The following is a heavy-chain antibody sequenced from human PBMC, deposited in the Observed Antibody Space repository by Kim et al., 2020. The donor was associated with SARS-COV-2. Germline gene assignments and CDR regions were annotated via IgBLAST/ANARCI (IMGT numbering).Heavy chain of an antibody. D-gene: IGHD3-3*02. J-gene: IGHJ6*02. CDR2: IKSKTDGGTT. CDR3: TTVPTFYYYGMDV. Sequence: GGSLRLSCAASGFTFSNAWMSWVRQAPGKGLEWVGRIKSKTDGGTTDYAAPVKGRFTISRDDSKNTLYLQMNSLKTEDTAVYYCTTVPTFYYYGMDVWGQGTTVTVSS. V-gene: IGHV3-15*01. CDR1: GFTFSNAW.